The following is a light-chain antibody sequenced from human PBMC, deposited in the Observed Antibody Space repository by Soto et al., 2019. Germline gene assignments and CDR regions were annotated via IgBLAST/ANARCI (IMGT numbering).Light chain of an antibody. V-gene: IGKV1-39*01. CDR1: GGIGRN. CDR3: QQSYSTLSIT. J-gene: IGKJ5*01. Sequence: DIQMTQSQSSRSAFLGERVTITCRAGGGIGRNLNGYQQKPGKAPKLLIYAASSLQNGVPSRFSGGGSGTDFSLTISNLQPEDFATYYCQQSYSTLSITFGQGTRLEIK. CDR2: AAS.